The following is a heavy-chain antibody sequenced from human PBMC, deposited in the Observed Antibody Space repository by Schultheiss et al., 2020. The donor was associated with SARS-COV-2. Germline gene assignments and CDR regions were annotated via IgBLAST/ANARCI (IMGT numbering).Heavy chain of an antibody. CDR3: ARAGATVLYKEAYI. J-gene: IGHJ6*02. V-gene: IGHV4-30-4*01. CDR1: GGSISSGDYY. D-gene: IGHD1-26*01. CDR2: IYYSGST. Sequence: SETLSLTCTVSGGSISSGDYYWSWIRQPPGKGLEWIGYIYYSGSTYYNPSLKSRVTISVDTSKNQFSLKLSSVTAADTAVYYCARAGATVLYKEAYIWGQGTTVTVSS.